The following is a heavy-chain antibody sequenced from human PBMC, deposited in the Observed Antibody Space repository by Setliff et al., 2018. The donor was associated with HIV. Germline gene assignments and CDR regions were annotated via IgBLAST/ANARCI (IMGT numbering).Heavy chain of an antibody. D-gene: IGHD3-22*01. CDR1: GGSISSYY. V-gene: IGHV4-59*01. CDR3: ARDGVYDSSVYYPL. Sequence: LSLTCTVSGGSISSYYWSWIRQPPGKGLEWIGYIYYSGSTNYNPSLKSRVTISVDTSKNQFSLKLSSVTAADTAVYYCARDGVYDSSVYYPLWGQGTLVTVSS. J-gene: IGHJ4*02. CDR2: IYYSGST.